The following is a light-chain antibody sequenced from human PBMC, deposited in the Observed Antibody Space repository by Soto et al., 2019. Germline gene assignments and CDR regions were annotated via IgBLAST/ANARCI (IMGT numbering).Light chain of an antibody. Sequence: DIQMTQSPSTLSASVGDIVTITFRASQRMSSWLAWYQQKPGKAPKLLIYKASSLESGVPSRFSGSGSGTEFTLTISSLQPDDFATYYCQQYNSYSRTFGQGTKV. CDR2: KAS. V-gene: IGKV1-5*03. J-gene: IGKJ1*01. CDR1: QRMSSW. CDR3: QQYNSYSRT.